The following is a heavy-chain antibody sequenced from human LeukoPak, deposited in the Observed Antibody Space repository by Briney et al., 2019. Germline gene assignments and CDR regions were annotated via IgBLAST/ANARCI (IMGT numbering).Heavy chain of an antibody. V-gene: IGHV1-69*05. CDR3: ARASGGNGPTGVDY. J-gene: IGHJ4*02. CDR2: IILIFASA. Sequence: SVKVSCKASGGTFSSYAICWVPQAPGQGLEWMGRIILIFASANYAQKIQGRVTITTDESTSTAYMELSSLRSEHTAVYYCARASGGNGPTGVDYWGQGTLVTVSS. CDR1: GGTFSSYA. D-gene: IGHD4-23*01.